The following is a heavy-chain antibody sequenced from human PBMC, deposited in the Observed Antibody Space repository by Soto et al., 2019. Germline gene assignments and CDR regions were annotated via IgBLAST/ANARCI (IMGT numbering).Heavy chain of an antibody. J-gene: IGHJ4*02. V-gene: IGHV2-5*02. Sequence: QITLKESGPTLVKPTQTLTLTCTFSGFSLSTSGVGVGWIRQPPGKALEWLALIYWDDDKRYIPSLKSRLTITKDTSKNQVVLTMTNMDPVDTATYYCARLTIMITFGGVIGIGPEFDYWGQGTLVTVSS. CDR3: ARLTIMITFGGVIGIGPEFDY. CDR1: GFSLSTSGVG. CDR2: IYWDDDK. D-gene: IGHD3-16*02.